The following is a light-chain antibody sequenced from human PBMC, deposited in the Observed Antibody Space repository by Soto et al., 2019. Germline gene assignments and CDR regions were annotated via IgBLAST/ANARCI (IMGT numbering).Light chain of an antibody. J-gene: IGKJ1*01. CDR1: QSVSSN. CDR2: GAP. CDR3: QQYGSSGT. Sequence: EIVLTQSPGTLSLSPGERATLSCRASQSVSSNLAWYQQKPGQAPRLLIYGAPNRATGIPDRFSGSGSGTDFTLTISRLEPEDFAVYYCQQYGSSGTFGQGTKVDIK. V-gene: IGKV3-20*01.